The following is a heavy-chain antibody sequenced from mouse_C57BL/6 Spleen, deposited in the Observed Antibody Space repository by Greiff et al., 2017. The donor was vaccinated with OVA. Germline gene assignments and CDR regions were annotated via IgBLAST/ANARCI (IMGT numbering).Heavy chain of an antibody. V-gene: IGHV1-69*01. CDR3: ARRVQVYAMDY. J-gene: IGHJ4*01. CDR2: IDPSDSYT. CDR1: GYTFTSYW. Sequence: QVQLQQPGAELVMPGASVKLSCTASGYTFTSYWMHWVKQRPGQGLEWIGEIDPSDSYTNYNQKFKDKSTLTVDKSSSTAYMQLSSLTSEDSAVYYCARRVQVYAMDYWGQGTSVTVSS.